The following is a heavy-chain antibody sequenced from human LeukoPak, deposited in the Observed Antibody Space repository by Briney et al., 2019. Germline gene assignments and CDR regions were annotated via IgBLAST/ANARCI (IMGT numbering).Heavy chain of an antibody. V-gene: IGHV3-30*03. D-gene: IGHD5-18*01. J-gene: IGHJ6*02. CDR1: GFTFSSYG. Sequence: GGSLRLSCAASGFTFSSYGMHWVRQAPGKGLEWVAVISYDGSNKYYADSVKGRFTISRGNSKNTLYLQMNSLRAEDTAVYYCAREDTAMAPYYYGMDVWGQGTTVTVSS. CDR3: AREDTAMAPYYYGMDV. CDR2: ISYDGSNK.